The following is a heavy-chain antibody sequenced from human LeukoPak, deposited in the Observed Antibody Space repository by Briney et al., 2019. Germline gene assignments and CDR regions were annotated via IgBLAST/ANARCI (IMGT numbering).Heavy chain of an antibody. CDR2: IYSGGST. J-gene: IGHJ4*02. CDR1: GFTVSSNY. V-gene: IGHV3-53*01. Sequence: GGSLRLSXAASGFTVSSNYMSWVRQAPGKGLEWVSVIYSGGSTYYADSVKGRFTISRDDSKNTLYLQMNSLRAEDTAVYYCARDSGMLPFDYWGQGTLVTVSS. CDR3: ARDSGMLPFDY. D-gene: IGHD5-12*01.